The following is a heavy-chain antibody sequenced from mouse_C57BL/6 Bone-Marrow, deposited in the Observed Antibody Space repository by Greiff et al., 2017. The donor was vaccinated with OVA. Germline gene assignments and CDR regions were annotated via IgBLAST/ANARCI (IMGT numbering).Heavy chain of an antibody. CDR1: GYTFTSYW. D-gene: IGHD2-4*01. Sequence: QVQLQQPGAELVKPGALVKMSCKASGYTFTSYWITWVKQRPGQGLEWIGDIYPGSGSTNYNEKFKGKATLTVDTSSSTAYMQLSSLTSEDSAVYYCASEGLRSFDYWGQGTTLTVSS. J-gene: IGHJ2*01. CDR2: IYPGSGST. V-gene: IGHV1-55*01. CDR3: ASEGLRSFDY.